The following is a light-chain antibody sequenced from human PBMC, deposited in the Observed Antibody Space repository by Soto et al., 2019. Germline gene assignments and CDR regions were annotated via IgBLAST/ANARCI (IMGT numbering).Light chain of an antibody. Sequence: QSVLTRPPSASGSPGQSVTISCTGTSSVVGGYNYVSWYQQHPGKAPKLLIYEVTKRPSGVPDRFSGSKSGNTASLTVSGLQAEDEADYYCSSYVASKSYVFGTGTKVT. V-gene: IGLV2-8*01. CDR2: EVT. CDR1: SSVVGGYNY. CDR3: SSYVASKSYV. J-gene: IGLJ1*01.